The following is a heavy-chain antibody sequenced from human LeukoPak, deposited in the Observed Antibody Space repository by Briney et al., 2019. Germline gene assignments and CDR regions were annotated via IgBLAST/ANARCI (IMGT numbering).Heavy chain of an antibody. D-gene: IGHD3-10*01. CDR2: TRNKANSYTT. CDR3: ARAPFYGSGSFPDY. V-gene: IGHV3-72*01. J-gene: IGHJ4*02. CDR1: GFSFSDNY. Sequence: GSLRLSCAASGFSFSDNYMDWVRQAPGKGLEWVGRTRNKANSYTTEYAASVKGRFTISRDDSKNSLYLQMNSLKTEDTAVYYCARAPFYGSGSFPDYWGQGTLVTVSS.